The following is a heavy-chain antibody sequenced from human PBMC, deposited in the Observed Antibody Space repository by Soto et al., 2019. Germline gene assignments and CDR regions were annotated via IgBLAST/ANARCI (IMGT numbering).Heavy chain of an antibody. V-gene: IGHV3-15*07. D-gene: IGHD4-4*01. CDR1: GFTFSNAW. CDR3: TTDSYITVTPVRLDY. J-gene: IGHJ4*01. Sequence: EVQLVESGGGLVKPGGSLTLSCAASGFTFSNAWINWVRQAPGKGLEWVGRVKSKTHGGTTHFAASVKGRFAISRDDSISMAFMRMNSLKIEDTAVYYCTTDSYITVTPVRLDYWGHGTLVTVSS. CDR2: VKSKTHGGTT.